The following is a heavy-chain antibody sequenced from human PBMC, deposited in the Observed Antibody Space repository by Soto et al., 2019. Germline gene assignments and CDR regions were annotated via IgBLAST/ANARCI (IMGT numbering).Heavy chain of an antibody. J-gene: IGHJ5*02. CDR2: MYSSGYT. CDR1: GDSMSGFY. V-gene: IGHV4-59*01. Sequence: SETLSLTCRVSGDSMSGFYWTWIRQTPDKGLEWLGYMYSSGYTRYNPSLKSRVSMSLDTSNNHFSLRLTSVTAADAAVYYCARECCGTPSCQLDHWGQGFLVTVSS. D-gene: IGHD2-21*01. CDR3: ARECCGTPSCQLDH.